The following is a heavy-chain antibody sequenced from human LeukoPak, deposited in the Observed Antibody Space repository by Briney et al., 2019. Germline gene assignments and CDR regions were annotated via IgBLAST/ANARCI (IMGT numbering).Heavy chain of an antibody. J-gene: IGHJ6*03. CDR1: GGSISSYY. D-gene: IGHD3-3*01. Sequence: SETLSLTCTVSGGSISSYYWSWIRQPAGKGLEWIGRIYTSGSTNYNPSLKSRVTMSVDTSKNQFSLKLSSVTAADTAVYYCARDLGYDFWSGYTYYYYYYMDVWGKGTTVTVSS. CDR3: ARDLGYDFWSGYTYYYYYYMDV. V-gene: IGHV4-4*07. CDR2: IYTSGST.